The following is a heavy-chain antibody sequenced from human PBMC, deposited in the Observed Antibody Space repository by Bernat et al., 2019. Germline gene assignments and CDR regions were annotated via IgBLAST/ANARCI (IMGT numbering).Heavy chain of an antibody. CDR3: AKDGSRGIQLGEFGTLGMDV. CDR1: GFTFRNYG. CDR2: TRYDGDNK. V-gene: IGHV3-30*02. D-gene: IGHD3-16*01. Sequence: QVQLVESGGDLVKPGGSLRLSCAASGFTFRNYGMHWVRQTPTKGLEWVAFTRYDGDNKYYLDSVKGRFTISRDNSKNTLYLQMNSLRTEDTAVYYCAKDGSRGIQLGEFGTLGMDVWGQGTTVTVSS. J-gene: IGHJ6*02.